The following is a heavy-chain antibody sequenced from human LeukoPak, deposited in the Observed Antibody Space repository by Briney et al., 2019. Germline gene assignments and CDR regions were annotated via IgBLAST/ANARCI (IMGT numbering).Heavy chain of an antibody. D-gene: IGHD6-6*01. J-gene: IGHJ4*02. CDR2: IKQDGGQT. V-gene: IGHV3-7*01. Sequence: PGGSLRLSCAASGFTFSSYSMNWVRQAPGKGLEWVANIKQDGGQTYYVDSLKGRFTVSRDNAKNSLYLQMNNLRAEDTAVYYCARIGYSSSSTDYWGQGTLVTVSS. CDR3: ARIGYSSSSTDY. CDR1: GFTFSSYS.